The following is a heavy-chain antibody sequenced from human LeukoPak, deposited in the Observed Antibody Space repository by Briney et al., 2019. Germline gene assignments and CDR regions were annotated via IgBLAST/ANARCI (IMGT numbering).Heavy chain of an antibody. J-gene: IGHJ4*02. Sequence: SQTLSLTCTVSDGSISSADYYWSWIRQHPGRGLEWIGYIYYSGNTYYNPSLKSRLTISVDTSKNQFSLKLSSVTAADTAVYYCARAPKHTNSWYYFDYWGQGTLVSVSS. D-gene: IGHD2-2*01. CDR3: ARAPKHTNSWYYFDY. CDR1: DGSISSADYY. CDR2: IYYSGNT. V-gene: IGHV4-31*02.